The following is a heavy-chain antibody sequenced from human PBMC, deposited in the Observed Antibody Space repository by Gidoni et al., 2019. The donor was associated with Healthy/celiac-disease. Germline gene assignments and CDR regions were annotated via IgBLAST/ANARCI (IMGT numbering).Heavy chain of an antibody. CDR2: ISYDGSNK. CDR1: GFTFSSYA. CDR3: ARDLTIFGAGQGY. J-gene: IGHJ4*02. D-gene: IGHD3-3*01. Sequence: QVQLVESGGGVVQPGRSLRLSCAASGFTFSSYAMHWVRQAPGKGLEWVAVISYDGSNKYYADSVKGRFTISRDNSKNTLYLQMNSLRAEDTAVYYCARDLTIFGAGQGYWGQGTLVTVSS. V-gene: IGHV3-30*04.